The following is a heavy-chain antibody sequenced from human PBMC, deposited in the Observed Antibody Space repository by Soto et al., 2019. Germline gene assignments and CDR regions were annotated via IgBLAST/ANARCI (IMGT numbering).Heavy chain of an antibody. Sequence: VQLLESGGGLVQPGGSLRLACEVSGFTFSSYAMSWVRQSPGEGLEWVAVISGTGVSSQYADSVKGRFTISRDNSKNTLTLQMNSLRAEDTAVYYCAKPRLVAGLIKYVDFASWGQGTLVTVSS. D-gene: IGHD6-19*01. J-gene: IGHJ4*02. CDR3: AKPRLVAGLIKYVDFAS. CDR1: GFTFSSYA. V-gene: IGHV3-23*01. CDR2: ISGTGVSS.